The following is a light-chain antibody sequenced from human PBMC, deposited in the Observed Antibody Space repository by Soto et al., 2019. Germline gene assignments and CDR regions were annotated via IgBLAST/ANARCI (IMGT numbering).Light chain of an antibody. CDR3: NSYSGTNNHVL. CDR2: EVS. J-gene: IGLJ2*01. V-gene: IGLV2-8*01. CDR1: SSDVGGYNY. Sequence: QSALTQPPSASGSPGQSVTMSCTGTSSDVGGYNYVSWYQQHPGKAPKLMIYEVSKRPSGVPDRFSGSKSGNTASLTVSGLQAEDEADYYCNSYSGTNNHVLFGGGTKLTVL.